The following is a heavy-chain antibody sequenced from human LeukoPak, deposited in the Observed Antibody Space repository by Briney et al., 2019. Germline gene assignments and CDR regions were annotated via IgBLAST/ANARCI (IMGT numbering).Heavy chain of an antibody. Sequence: ASVKVSCKASGYTFTGYYMHWVRQAPGQGLEWMGWINPNSGGTNYAQKVQGRVTMTRDTSISTAYMELSRLRSDDTAVYYCARGPRSSGWNDYWGQGTLVTVSS. CDR2: INPNSGGT. V-gene: IGHV1-2*02. J-gene: IGHJ4*02. CDR3: ARGPRSSGWNDY. D-gene: IGHD6-19*01. CDR1: GYTFTGYY.